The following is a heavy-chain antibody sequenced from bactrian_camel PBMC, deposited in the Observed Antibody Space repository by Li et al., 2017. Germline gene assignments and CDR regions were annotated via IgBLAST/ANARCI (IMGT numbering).Heavy chain of an antibody. CDR1: GAEHDTAC. V-gene: IGHV3S60*01. J-gene: IGHJ4*01. CDR3: AAAVGHASDGCLSGSRSTYNY. D-gene: IGHD1*01. CDR2: IATGGGRT. Sequence: VESGGGSVQAGGSLILSCEVSGAEHDTACMAWFRQAPGKERERIANIATGGGRTYYADSVKGRFTMSQDNAKNTWYLQLNNLEPADTAMYYCAAAVGHASDGCLSGSRSTYNYWGQGTQVTVS.